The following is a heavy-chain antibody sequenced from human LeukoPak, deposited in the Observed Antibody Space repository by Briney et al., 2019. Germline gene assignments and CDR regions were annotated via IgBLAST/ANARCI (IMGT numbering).Heavy chain of an antibody. D-gene: IGHD6-19*01. CDR2: ISYDGSNK. CDR3: AKDSLLIAVAGLDY. V-gene: IGHV3-30*18. Sequence: GGSLRLSCAASGFTFSSYGMHWVRQAPGKGLEWVAVISYDGSNKYYADSVKGRFTISRDNSKNTLYLQMNSLRAEDTAVYYCAKDSLLIAVAGLDYWGQGTLVTVSS. CDR1: GFTFSSYG. J-gene: IGHJ4*02.